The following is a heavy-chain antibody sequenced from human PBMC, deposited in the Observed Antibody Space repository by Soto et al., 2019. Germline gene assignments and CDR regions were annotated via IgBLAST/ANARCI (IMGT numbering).Heavy chain of an antibody. D-gene: IGHD2-15*01. CDR3: AGLKAAYYYSYMDV. Sequence: SETLSLTCTVSGGSISSYYWSWIRQPPGKGLEWIGYIYYSGSTNYNPSLKSRVTISVDTSKNQFSLKLSSVTAADTAVYYCAGLKAAYYYSYMDVGGKGTTVTVPS. CDR1: GGSISSYY. V-gene: IGHV4-59*08. J-gene: IGHJ6*03. CDR2: IYYSGST.